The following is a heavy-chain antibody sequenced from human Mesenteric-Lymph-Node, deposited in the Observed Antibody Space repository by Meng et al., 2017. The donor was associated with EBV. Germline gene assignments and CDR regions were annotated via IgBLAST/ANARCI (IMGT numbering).Heavy chain of an antibody. CDR2: IYQSGST. Sequence: QLQECGPGLVKPSGTLFLTCAVSGDSSSSSTWWSWVRQPPGKGLEWIGEIYQSGSTNYNPSLKSRVTISVDKSKNHFSLKLSSVTAADTAVYYCARESYYDSRGPWFDPWGQGTLVTVSS. V-gene: IGHV4-4*02. CDR1: GDSSSSSTW. CDR3: ARESYYDSRGPWFDP. J-gene: IGHJ5*02. D-gene: IGHD3-22*01.